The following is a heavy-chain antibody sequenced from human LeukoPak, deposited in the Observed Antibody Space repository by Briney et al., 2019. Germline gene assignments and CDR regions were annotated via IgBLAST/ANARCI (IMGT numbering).Heavy chain of an antibody. CDR3: ARGLGSYDTTWYPPLRY. Sequence: ASVTVSCKTSGFTFSNHDINWVRQAPGKGLEWMGWMNPGSGDTGYEQRFRGRVTMTRDTSINTAYMELSSLRSEDAAVYYCARGLGSYDTTWYPPLRYWGQGTLVTVSS. V-gene: IGHV1-8*01. J-gene: IGHJ4*02. CDR1: GFTFSNHD. CDR2: MNPGSGDT. D-gene: IGHD3-22*01.